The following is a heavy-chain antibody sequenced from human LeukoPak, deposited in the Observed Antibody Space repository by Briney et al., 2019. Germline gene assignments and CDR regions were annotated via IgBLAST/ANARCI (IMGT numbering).Heavy chain of an antibody. CDR2: ISGSGGNT. V-gene: IGHV3-23*01. Sequence: GGSLRLSCAASGFTFSSYAMSWVRQAPGKGLEWVSGISGSGGNTYYADSVKGRFTISRDNSNNTLYLQMNSLRAEDTAVYYCARGEYYYDGGYWGQGTLVTVSS. CDR3: ARGEYYYDGGY. J-gene: IGHJ4*02. D-gene: IGHD3-22*01. CDR1: GFTFSSYA.